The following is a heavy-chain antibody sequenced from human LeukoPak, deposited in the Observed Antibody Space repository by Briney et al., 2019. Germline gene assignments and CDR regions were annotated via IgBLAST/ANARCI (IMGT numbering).Heavy chain of an antibody. CDR1: GGTFSSYT. J-gene: IGHJ4*02. D-gene: IGHD2-2*03. V-gene: IGHV1-69*04. CDR2: IIPILGIA. CDR3: ARDNIDGWINY. Sequence: SVKVPCKASGGTFSSYTISWVRQAPGQGLEWMGRIIPILGIANYAQKFQGRVTITADKSTSTAYMELSSLRSEDTAVYYCARDNIDGWINYWGQGTLVTVSS.